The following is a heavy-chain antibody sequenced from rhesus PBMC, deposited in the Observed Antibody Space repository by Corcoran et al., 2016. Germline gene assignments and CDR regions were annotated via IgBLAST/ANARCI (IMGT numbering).Heavy chain of an antibody. Sequence: QVQLQESGPGLVKPSETLSLTCAVSGYSISSGYGWGWIRQPPGKGLEWIGQIYGGSGSTSYNPSLKSRVTVSKDTSKNQFSLKLSSVTAADTAVYYCARASLEGNYFDYWGQGVLVTVSS. CDR1: GYSISSGYG. V-gene: IGHV4-127*01. CDR2: IYGGSGST. CDR3: ARASLEGNYFDY. J-gene: IGHJ4*01. D-gene: IGHD2-15*01.